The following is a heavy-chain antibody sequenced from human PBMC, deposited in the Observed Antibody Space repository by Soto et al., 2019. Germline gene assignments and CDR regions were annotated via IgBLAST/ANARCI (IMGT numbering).Heavy chain of an antibody. CDR3: AYRRVGSGWYDDWFDA. Sequence: GPHPTLVTTTLTLTLPSTLSGCSLGTRGEGVSRIRQPPVKALGWRALIYWDDDKRYSPSLKSRLTITKDTSKNQVVLTMTNMDPVDTATYYCAYRRVGSGWYDDWFDAWGQGTLVTVSS. V-gene: IGHV2-5*02. J-gene: IGHJ5*02. D-gene: IGHD6-19*01. CDR2: IYWDDDK. CDR1: GCSLGTRGEG.